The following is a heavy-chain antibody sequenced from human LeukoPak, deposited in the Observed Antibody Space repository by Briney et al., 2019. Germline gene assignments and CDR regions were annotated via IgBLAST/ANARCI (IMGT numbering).Heavy chain of an antibody. D-gene: IGHD2-2*01. J-gene: IGHJ5*02. CDR1: GGSIVSASYY. CDR3: ARSLIIVVPVDGRYWFDP. V-gene: IGHV4-39*01. CDR2: IYFSGST. Sequence: SETLSLTCTVSGGSIVSASYYWGWVRQPPGKGLEWIGSIYFSGSTYYNPSLESRVTISVDTSKNQFSLRLTSVTAADTAVYFCARSLIIVVPVDGRYWFDPWGQGTLVTVSS.